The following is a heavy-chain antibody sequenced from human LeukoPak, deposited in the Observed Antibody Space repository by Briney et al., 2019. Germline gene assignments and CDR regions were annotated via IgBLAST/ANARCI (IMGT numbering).Heavy chain of an antibody. CDR1: GGSFNGYY. V-gene: IGHV4-34*01. J-gene: IGHJ4*02. D-gene: IGHD3-10*01. CDR3: ARLRRLRAGITMVRVWNYYFVY. Sequence: SETLSCNGAVCGGSFNGYYWSRHPPPPGQGWKGFGEFNHNETTNYNPSLNSRVTISVDTSKSQFSLKLSSVTAADTAVYCCARLRRLRAGITMVRVWNYYFVYWGEGTLVTVSS. CDR2: FNHNETT.